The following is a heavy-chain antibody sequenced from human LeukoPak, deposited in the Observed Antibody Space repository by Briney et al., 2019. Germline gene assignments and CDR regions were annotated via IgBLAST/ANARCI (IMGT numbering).Heavy chain of an antibody. CDR2: ISYDGSNK. CDR3: AKDHYYGSGSYYNRPYGMDV. Sequence: GRSLRLSCAASGFTFSSYGMHWVRQAPGKGLEWVAVISYDGSNKYYADSVKGRFTISRDNSKNTLYLQMNSLRAEDTAVYYCAKDHYYGSGSYYNRPYGMDVWGQGTTVTVSS. CDR1: GFTFSSYG. D-gene: IGHD3-10*01. V-gene: IGHV3-30*18. J-gene: IGHJ6*02.